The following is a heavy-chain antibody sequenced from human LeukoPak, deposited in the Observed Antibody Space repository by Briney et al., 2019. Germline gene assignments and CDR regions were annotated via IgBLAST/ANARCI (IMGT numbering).Heavy chain of an antibody. D-gene: IGHD4-17*01. V-gene: IGHV3-23*01. Sequence: GGSLRLSCAASGFTFSSYAMSWVRQAPGKGLEWVSAISGSGGSTYYADSVKGRFTISRDNSKNTLYLQMNSLRAEDTAVYYCAKDPYDYGDYSDAFDIWGQGTMVTVSS. CDR2: ISGSGGST. J-gene: IGHJ3*02. CDR1: GFTFSSYA. CDR3: AKDPYDYGDYSDAFDI.